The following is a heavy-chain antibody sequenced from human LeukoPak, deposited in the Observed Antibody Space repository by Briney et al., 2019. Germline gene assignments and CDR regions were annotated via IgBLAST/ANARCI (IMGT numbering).Heavy chain of an antibody. Sequence: GGSLGRSCSSSGFTCGSDCMHWVRHAPGKGLEGLALIWYDGSNKYYADSVRGRFTISRDNSKNTVFLQMDSLRAEDTAVYYCARATSGYADYWGQGTLVTVSS. D-gene: IGHD5-12*01. J-gene: IGHJ4*02. CDR3: ARATSGYADY. V-gene: IGHV3-33*01. CDR1: GFTCGSDC. CDR2: IWYDGSNK.